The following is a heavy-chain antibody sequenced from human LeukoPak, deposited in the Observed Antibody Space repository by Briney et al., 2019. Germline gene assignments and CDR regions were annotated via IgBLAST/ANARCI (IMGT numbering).Heavy chain of an antibody. Sequence: KPSETLSLTCSVSVYSISSGYYWGWIRQPPGKGLEWIASIYHSGSTYYNPSLKSRVTISVDMSKNQLSLKMGSVTAADTAVYYCARDQTRGLVYYWGQETLVTVSS. CDR2: IYHSGST. CDR3: ARDQTRGLVYY. D-gene: IGHD3-10*01. CDR1: VYSISSGYY. V-gene: IGHV4-38-2*02. J-gene: IGHJ4*02.